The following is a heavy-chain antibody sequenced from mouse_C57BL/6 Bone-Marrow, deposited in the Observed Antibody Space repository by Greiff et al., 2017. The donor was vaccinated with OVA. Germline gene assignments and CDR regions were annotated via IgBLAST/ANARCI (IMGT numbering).Heavy chain of an antibody. CDR1: GYTFTGYD. CDR2: IYPGGGNT. D-gene: IGHD1-1*01. V-gene: IGHV1-76*01. Sequence: QVQLQQSGAELVRPGASVKLSCKASGYTFTGYDINWVQQRPGKGLAWIARIYPGGGNTYYNEKFKGQATLTADKPSSTAYMPLSSLTSEDSAVYFCARILYYPCCGDWGQGTTLTVS. CDR3: ARILYYPCCGD. J-gene: IGHJ2*01.